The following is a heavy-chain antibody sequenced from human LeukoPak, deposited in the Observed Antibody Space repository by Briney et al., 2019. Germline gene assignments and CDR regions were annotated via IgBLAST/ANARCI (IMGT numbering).Heavy chain of an antibody. D-gene: IGHD7-27*01. J-gene: IGHJ4*02. Sequence: ASVKVSCKASGYTFTGYYMRWVRQAPGQGLEWLGWINPNSGGTNYAQKFQGRVTMTRDTSISTAYMELSRLRSDDTAVYYCARDPSGDRGYFDYWGQGTLVTVSS. CDR2: INPNSGGT. CDR3: ARDPSGDRGYFDY. CDR1: GYTFTGYY. V-gene: IGHV1-2*02.